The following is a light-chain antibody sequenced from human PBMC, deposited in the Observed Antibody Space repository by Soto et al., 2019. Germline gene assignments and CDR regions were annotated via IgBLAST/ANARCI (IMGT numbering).Light chain of an antibody. CDR1: SRDVGSYNL. CDR2: EVS. Sequence: QSVLTEPASVSGSPGQSITISCTGTSRDVGSYNLVSWYQQHPGKAPKVMIYEVSKRPSGVSNRFSGSKSGTTASLTISGLQAEDEADYYCCSYAGSSTVVFGGGTKVTVL. V-gene: IGLV2-23*02. J-gene: IGLJ2*01. CDR3: CSYAGSSTVV.